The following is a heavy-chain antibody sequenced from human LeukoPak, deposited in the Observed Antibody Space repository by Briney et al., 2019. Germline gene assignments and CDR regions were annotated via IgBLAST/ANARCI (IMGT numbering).Heavy chain of an antibody. CDR1: GGPISRGGYY. V-gene: IGHV4-31*03. Sequence: PSETLSLTCTVSGGPISRGGYYWSWVRQLPGKGLEWIGYIFSSGSTSYNPSLRSRVTVSFDTSKNQFFLNLSSVTAADTAVYYCARDSLPPTVTRNNWFDPWGQGTLVTVSS. D-gene: IGHD4-17*01. CDR2: IFSSGST. J-gene: IGHJ5*02. CDR3: ARDSLPPTVTRNNWFDP.